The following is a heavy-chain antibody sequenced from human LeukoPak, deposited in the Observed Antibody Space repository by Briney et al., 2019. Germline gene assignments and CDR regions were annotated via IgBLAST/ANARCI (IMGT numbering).Heavy chain of an antibody. J-gene: IGHJ3*02. Sequence: SVKVSCKASGFTFTSSAMQWVRQARGQRLEWMGRIVVGSGNTNYAQKFQERVTITRDMSTSTAYMELSSLRSEDTAVYYCAAGRGELSKGDAFDIWGQGTMVTVSS. CDR3: AAGRGELSKGDAFDI. V-gene: IGHV1-58*02. CDR1: GFTFTSSA. D-gene: IGHD3-10*01. CDR2: IVVGSGNT.